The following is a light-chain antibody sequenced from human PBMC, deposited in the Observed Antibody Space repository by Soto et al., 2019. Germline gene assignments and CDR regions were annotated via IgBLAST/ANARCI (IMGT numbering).Light chain of an antibody. CDR1: RSDVVAYNY. J-gene: IGLJ1*01. Sequence: QSVLTQPPSASGSRRRSVAGSCSGTRSDVVAYNYVAWYQQHPGKVPKLMSHEASKRPSGVTERFSGSKSGNTASLTVSGLYGDDEVDYYCSSYEGCDVLVFGNGIKVTVL. CDR3: SSYEGCDVLV. V-gene: IGLV2-8*01. CDR2: EAS.